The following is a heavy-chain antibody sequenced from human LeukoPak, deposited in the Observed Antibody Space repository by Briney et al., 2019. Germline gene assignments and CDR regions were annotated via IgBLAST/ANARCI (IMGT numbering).Heavy chain of an antibody. J-gene: IGHJ3*02. CDR1: GFTFDDYG. CDR2: MYSGGST. CDR3: ARDKAGAGFGDAFDI. V-gene: IGHV3-66*01. D-gene: IGHD3-10*01. Sequence: GGSLRLSCAASGFTFDDYGMSWVRQAPGKGLEWVSVMYSGGSTYYADSVKGRFTISRDNSKNMLYLQMNSLRAEDTAVYYCARDKAGAGFGDAFDIWGQGTVVTVSS.